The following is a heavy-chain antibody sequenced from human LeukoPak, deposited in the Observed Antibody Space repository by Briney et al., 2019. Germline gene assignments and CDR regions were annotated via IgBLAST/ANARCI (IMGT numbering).Heavy chain of an antibody. CDR2: ISSSSSYI. D-gene: IGHD2-8*01. Sequence: GGSLRLSCAASGFTFSSYNMNWVRQAPGKGLEWVSSISSSSSYIYYADSVKGRFTISRDNAKNSLYLQMNSLRAEDTAVYYCARDRYCTNGVCYLNWFDPWGQGTLVTVSS. V-gene: IGHV3-21*01. J-gene: IGHJ5*02. CDR1: GFTFSSYN. CDR3: ARDRYCTNGVCYLNWFDP.